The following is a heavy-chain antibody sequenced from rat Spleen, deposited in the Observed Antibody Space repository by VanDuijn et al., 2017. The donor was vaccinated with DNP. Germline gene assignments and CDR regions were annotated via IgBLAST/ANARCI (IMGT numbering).Heavy chain of an antibody. V-gene: IGHV5-25*01. CDR2: ITSGGGIT. CDR1: GFTFSDHL. Sequence: EVQLVESGGGLVQPGRSLKLSCAASGFTFSDHLMTWIRQVPGRGLEWIASITSGGGITYYPDSVKGRFTISRDNAKSTLYLQMDSLRSEDTATYYCARHSSGYGYAMDAWGQGVMVTVSS. CDR3: ARHSSGYGYAMDA. D-gene: IGHD4-3*01. J-gene: IGHJ2*01.